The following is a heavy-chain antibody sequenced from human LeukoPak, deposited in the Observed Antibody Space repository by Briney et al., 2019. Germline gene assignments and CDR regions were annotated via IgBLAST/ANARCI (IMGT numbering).Heavy chain of an antibody. J-gene: IGHJ3*02. CDR2: ISAYNGNT. CDR1: GHTFTSYG. CDR3: ARDIWQYSSSTEQGDAFDI. D-gene: IGHD6-6*01. V-gene: IGHV1-18*01. Sequence: ASVKVSCKASGHTFTSYGISWVRQAPGQGLEWMGWISAYNGNTNYAQKLQGRVTMTTDTSTSTAYMELRSLRSDDTAVYYCARDIWQYSSSTEQGDAFDIWGQGTMVTVSS.